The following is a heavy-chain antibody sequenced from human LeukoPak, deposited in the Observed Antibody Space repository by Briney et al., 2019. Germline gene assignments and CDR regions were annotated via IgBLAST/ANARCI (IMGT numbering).Heavy chain of an antibody. J-gene: IGHJ4*02. CDR3: ARTAAAGRGGYYFDY. V-gene: IGHV4-34*01. D-gene: IGHD6-13*01. CDR2: INHSGST. CDR1: GGSFSGYY. Sequence: KTSESLSLTCAVYGGSFSGYYWSWIRQPPGKGLEWIGEINHSGSTNYNPSLKSRVAISVDTSKNQFSLKLSSVTAADTVVYYCARTAAAGRGGYYFDYWGQGTLVTVSS.